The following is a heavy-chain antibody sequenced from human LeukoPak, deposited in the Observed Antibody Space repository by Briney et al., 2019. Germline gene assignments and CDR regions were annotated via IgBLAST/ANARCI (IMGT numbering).Heavy chain of an antibody. V-gene: IGHV3-74*01. CDR2: IYSDGSNT. D-gene: IGHD5-24*01. CDR1: GFTFSTYW. Sequence: PGGSLRLSCAASGFTFSTYWMHWVRQAPGKGLVWVSRIYSDGSNTNYADSVKGRFTISRDNAKNTLYLQMNSLRAEDTAVYYCARGRDGYNLVDAFDIWGQGIMVTVSS. J-gene: IGHJ3*02. CDR3: ARGRDGYNLVDAFDI.